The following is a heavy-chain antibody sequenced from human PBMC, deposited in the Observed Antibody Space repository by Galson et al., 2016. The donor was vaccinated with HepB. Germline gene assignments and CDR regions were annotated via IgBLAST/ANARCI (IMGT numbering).Heavy chain of an antibody. CDR3: AKGRKYETLTCGAGNAFDI. CDR2: ILPIFDMT. Sequence: SVKVSCKVSGGTFSRYAFSWVRQDPGQGLEWIGGILPIFDMTNYAQKFQGRVTITADKSTNTAYMELTSLRSEDTAVYYCAKGRKYETLTCGAGNAFDIWRQGTVVTVSS. J-gene: IGHJ3*02. CDR1: GGTFSRYA. D-gene: IGHD3-9*01. V-gene: IGHV1-69*10.